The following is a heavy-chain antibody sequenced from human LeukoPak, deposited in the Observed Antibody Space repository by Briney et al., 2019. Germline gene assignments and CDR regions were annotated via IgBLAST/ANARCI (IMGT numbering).Heavy chain of an antibody. J-gene: IGHJ5*02. D-gene: IGHD3-10*01. V-gene: IGHV1-3*01. CDR3: AREVLLSRGSGSYYGASGNWFDP. CDR2: INAGNGNT. Sequence: ASVKGSCKASGYTFTSYAMHWVRQAPGQRLEWMGWINAGNGNTKYSQKFQGRVTITRDTSASTAYMELSSLRSEDTAVYYCAREVLLSRGSGSYYGASGNWFDPWGQGTLVTVSS. CDR1: GYTFTSYA.